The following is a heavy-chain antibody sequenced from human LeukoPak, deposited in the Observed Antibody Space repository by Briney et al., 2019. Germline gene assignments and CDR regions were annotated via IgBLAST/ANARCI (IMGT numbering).Heavy chain of an antibody. Sequence: GGSLRLSCAASGFTFSSYAMSWVRQAPGKGLEWVSAISGSGGSTYYADSVKGRFTISRDNSKNTLYLQMNSLRAEDTAVYYCARVPEIAIFGVVTPDDAFDIWGQGTMVTVSS. V-gene: IGHV3-23*01. J-gene: IGHJ3*02. CDR1: GFTFSSYA. CDR2: ISGSGGST. D-gene: IGHD3-3*01. CDR3: ARVPEIAIFGVVTPDDAFDI.